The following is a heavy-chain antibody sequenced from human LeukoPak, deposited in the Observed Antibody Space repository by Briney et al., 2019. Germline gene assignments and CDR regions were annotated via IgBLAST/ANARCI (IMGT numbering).Heavy chain of an antibody. D-gene: IGHD1-26*01. CDR1: GYTFTGYY. V-gene: IGHV1-2*02. CDR2: IKPNSGGT. Sequence: ASVKVSCKASGYTFTGYYMHWVRQAPGQGLEWMGWIKPNSGGTNYAQKFQGRVTMTRDTSISTAYMELSRLRSDDTAVYYCARVAHSGSYPGDAFDIWGQGTMVTVSS. J-gene: IGHJ3*02. CDR3: ARVAHSGSYPGDAFDI.